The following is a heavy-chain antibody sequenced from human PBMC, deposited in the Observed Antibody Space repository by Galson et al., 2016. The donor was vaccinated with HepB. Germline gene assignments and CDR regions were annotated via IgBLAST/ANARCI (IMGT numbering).Heavy chain of an antibody. CDR3: ARGGDGSNHYYFYGMDV. CDR1: GYTFTSYY. D-gene: IGHD5-24*01. CDR2: INPSGGST. Sequence: SVKVSCKASGYTFTSYYMHWVRQAPGQGLEWMGIINPSGGSTSYAQKFQGRVTMTRDTSKSTVYMELSSLSSEDTGVYHCARGGDGSNHYYFYGMDVWGQGTTVTVSS. V-gene: IGHV1-46*01. J-gene: IGHJ6*02.